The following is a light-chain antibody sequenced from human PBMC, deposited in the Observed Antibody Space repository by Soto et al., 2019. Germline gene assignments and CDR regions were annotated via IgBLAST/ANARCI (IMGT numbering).Light chain of an antibody. V-gene: IGLV1-44*01. Sequence: QSVLTQPPSASGTPGQRVTISCSGSSSNIGSNTVNWYQHLPGAAPKLLIYTTKQRPSGVPDRFSGSKSGTSASLAISGLQSEDEADYHCAAWDDSLNGPVFGGGTKLTVL. J-gene: IGLJ2*01. CDR2: TTK. CDR3: AAWDDSLNGPV. CDR1: SSNIGSNT.